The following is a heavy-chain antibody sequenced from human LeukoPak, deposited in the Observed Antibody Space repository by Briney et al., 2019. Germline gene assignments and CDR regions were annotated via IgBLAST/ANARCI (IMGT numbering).Heavy chain of an antibody. CDR2: IWYDGSNK. Sequence: GRSLRLSCAASGFTFSSYGMHWVRQAPGKGLEWMAVIWYDGSNKYYADSVKGRFTISRDNSKNTLHLQMNSLRAEDTAVYYCARRARAYCGGDCYSLFDYWGQGTLVTVSS. D-gene: IGHD2-21*02. CDR1: GFTFSSYG. J-gene: IGHJ4*02. V-gene: IGHV3-33*01. CDR3: ARRARAYCGGDCYSLFDY.